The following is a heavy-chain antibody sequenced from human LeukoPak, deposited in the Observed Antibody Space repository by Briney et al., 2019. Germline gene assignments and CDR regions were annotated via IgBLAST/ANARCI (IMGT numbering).Heavy chain of an antibody. CDR1: GFTFSNYG. Sequence: GGSLRLSCAASGFTFSNYGTHWVRQAPGKGLEWVAVISYDGSNKYYADSVNGRFTISRDNSKNTLYLQMNSLRAEDTAVYYCAKGYCSGGSCWNDAFDIWGQGTMVTVSS. CDR2: ISYDGSNK. J-gene: IGHJ3*02. D-gene: IGHD2-15*01. CDR3: AKGYCSGGSCWNDAFDI. V-gene: IGHV3-30*18.